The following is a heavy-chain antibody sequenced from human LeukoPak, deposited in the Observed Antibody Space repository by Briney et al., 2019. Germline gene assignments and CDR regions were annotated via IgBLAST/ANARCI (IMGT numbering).Heavy chain of an antibody. CDR3: VKSGGYGLIDY. D-gene: IGHD6-19*01. CDR2: IYYTGST. CDR1: GASISGSGYY. Sequence: PSETLSLTCAVSGASISGSGYYLGWIRQPPGKGLEWIGNIYYTGSTYYNASLQSRVAISIDMSKNQFSLRLSSVTAADTAMYYCVKSGGYGLIDYWGQGTLVTVSS. V-gene: IGHV4-39*01. J-gene: IGHJ4*02.